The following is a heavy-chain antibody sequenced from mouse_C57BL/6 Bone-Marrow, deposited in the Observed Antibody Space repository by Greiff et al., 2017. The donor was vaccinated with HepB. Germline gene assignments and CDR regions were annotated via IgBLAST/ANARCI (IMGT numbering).Heavy chain of an antibody. V-gene: IGHV1-81*01. CDR3: ARGNYYAIDY. J-gene: IGHJ2*01. CDR1: GYTFTSYG. CDR2: IYPRSGNT. Sequence: VKLMESGAELARPGASVKLSCKASGYTFTSYGISWVKQRTGQGLEWIGEIYPRSGNTYYNEKFKGKATLTADKSSSPAYMELRSLTSEDAAVYFCARGNYYAIDYWGQGTTLTVSS. D-gene: IGHD2-1*01.